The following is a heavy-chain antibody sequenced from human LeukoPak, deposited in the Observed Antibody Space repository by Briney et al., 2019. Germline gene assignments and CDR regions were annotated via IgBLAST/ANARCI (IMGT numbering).Heavy chain of an antibody. CDR1: GFTVSSND. D-gene: IGHD3-10*01. CDR3: ASTLVRGVIAPFDY. V-gene: IGHV3-53*01. CDR2: IYSGGSP. J-gene: IGHJ4*02. Sequence: GGSLRLSCAASGFTVSSNDMSWVRQAPGKGLEWVSVIYSGGSPYYADSVKGRFTISRDNSKNTLYLQMNSLRAEDTAVYYCASTLVRGVIAPFDYWGQGTLVIVSS.